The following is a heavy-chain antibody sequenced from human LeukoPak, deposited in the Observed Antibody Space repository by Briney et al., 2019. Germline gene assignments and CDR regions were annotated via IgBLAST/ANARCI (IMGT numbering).Heavy chain of an antibody. J-gene: IGHJ3*02. CDR2: IWYDGSNK. Sequence: PRRSLRLSCAPSRFTFTRYGMHWVRQAPRKGLEWVAVIWYDGSNKYYTDSVKGRFTISRDNSKNTLYLQMNSLRAEDTAVYYWARTRHVGTDAFDIWGQGTMVTVSS. CDR1: RFTFTRYG. CDR3: ARTRHVGTDAFDI. D-gene: IGHD1-14*01. V-gene: IGHV3-33*01.